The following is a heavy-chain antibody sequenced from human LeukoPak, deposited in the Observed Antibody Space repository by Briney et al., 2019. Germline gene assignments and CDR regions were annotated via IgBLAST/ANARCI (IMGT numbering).Heavy chain of an antibody. D-gene: IGHD3-10*01. CDR2: TNPNSGGT. J-gene: IGHJ3*02. V-gene: IGHV1-2*02. CDR3: ARVVRGWDAFDI. CDR1: GYTFTGYY. Sequence: ASVKVSCKASGYTFTGYYMHWVRQAPGQGLEWMGWTNPNSGGTNYAQKFQGRVTMTRDTSTSTAYMELSRLRSDDTAVYYCARVVRGWDAFDIWGQGTMVTVSS.